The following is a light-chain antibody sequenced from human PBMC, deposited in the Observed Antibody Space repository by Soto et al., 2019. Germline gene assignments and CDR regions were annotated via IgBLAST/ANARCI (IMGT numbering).Light chain of an antibody. Sequence: QSALTQPASVSGSPGQSITISCTGTSSDVGSYNYVSWYQHHPGKAPKLVIYDVDDRPSGVSNRFSGPKSGNTASLSISGLQAEDEADYYCSSFTNSSPLGVFGTGTKLTVL. V-gene: IGLV2-14*03. J-gene: IGLJ1*01. CDR2: DVD. CDR3: SSFTNSSPLGV. CDR1: SSDVGSYNY.